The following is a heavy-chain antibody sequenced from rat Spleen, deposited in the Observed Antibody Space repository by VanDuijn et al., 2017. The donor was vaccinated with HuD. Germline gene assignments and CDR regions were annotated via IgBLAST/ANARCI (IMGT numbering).Heavy chain of an antibody. Sequence: QVQLKESGPGLVQPSQTLSLTCTVSGFSLTNYHMHWIRQPPGKGLEWMGVIWSNGDTHYNSALKSRLNISRDTSKNQVFLKMNSLQSEDTATYYCARGRIGHWYFDFWGPGNMVTVSS. V-gene: IGHV2-32*01. CDR1: GFSLTNYH. D-gene: IGHD1-6*01. CDR2: IWSNGDT. CDR3: ARGRIGHWYFDF. J-gene: IGHJ1*01.